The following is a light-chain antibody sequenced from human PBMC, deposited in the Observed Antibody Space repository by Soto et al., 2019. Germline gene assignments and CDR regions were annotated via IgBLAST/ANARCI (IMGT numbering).Light chain of an antibody. V-gene: IGKV3D-15*01. CDR3: QQYEKTVPPVT. J-gene: IGKJ4*01. Sequence: DIILTQSPAIVSVSPGERATLSCRASRSVSTNLAWYQHKHGQAPRLLIFGASTRVTDIPPRFSGTVSGTVLTLNFNYLKSEDLGSYYCQQYEKTVPPVTFGGGTKVEI. CDR2: GAS. CDR1: RSVSTN.